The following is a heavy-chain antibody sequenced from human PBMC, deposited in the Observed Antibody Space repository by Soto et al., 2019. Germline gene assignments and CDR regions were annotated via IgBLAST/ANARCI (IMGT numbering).Heavy chain of an antibody. D-gene: IGHD5-18*01. CDR3: ARAVDRAISDIWFDP. CDR1: GFSLSNAGMG. Sequence: SGPTLVNPTDTLTLTCTVSGFSLSNAGMGVSWIRQPPGKALEWLAHIFSSDEKSYRTSLETRLTVSKDTSKSQVVLTMTNMDPLDTATYYCARAVDRAISDIWFDPWGQGTQVTV. J-gene: IGHJ5*02. CDR2: IFSSDEK. V-gene: IGHV2-26*01.